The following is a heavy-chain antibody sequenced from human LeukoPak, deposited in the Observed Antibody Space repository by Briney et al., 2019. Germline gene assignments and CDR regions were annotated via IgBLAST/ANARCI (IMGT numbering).Heavy chain of an antibody. D-gene: IGHD6-6*01. CDR3: ARGLRNLRIAARGLASAPPFGY. J-gene: IGHJ4*02. V-gene: IGHV4-34*01. Sequence: SETLSLTCAVYGGSFSGYYWSWIRQPPGKGLEWIGEINHSGSTNYSPSLKSRVTISVDTSKNQFSLKLSSVTAADTAVYYCARGLRNLRIAARGLASAPPFGYWGQGTLVTVSS. CDR2: INHSGST. CDR1: GGSFSGYY.